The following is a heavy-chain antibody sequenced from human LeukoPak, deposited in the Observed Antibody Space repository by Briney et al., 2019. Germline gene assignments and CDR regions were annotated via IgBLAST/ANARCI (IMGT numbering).Heavy chain of an antibody. J-gene: IGHJ4*02. CDR3: ARGFRGYSYGTANADY. Sequence: IPSETLSLTCAVYGGYFSGYYWSWIRQPPGKGLEWIGEINHSGSTNYNPSLKSRVTISVDTSKNQFSLKLSSVTAADTAVYYCARGFRGYSYGTANADYWGQGILVTVSS. D-gene: IGHD5-18*01. CDR2: INHSGST. V-gene: IGHV4-34*01. CDR1: GGYFSGYY.